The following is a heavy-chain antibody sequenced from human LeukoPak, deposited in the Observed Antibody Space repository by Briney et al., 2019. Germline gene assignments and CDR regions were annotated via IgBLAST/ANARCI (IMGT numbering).Heavy chain of an antibody. V-gene: IGHV3-30-3*01. Sequence: PGGSLRLSCAASGFTFNTYTMHWVRQAPGTGLEWVAIISHDGSNAYYADSVGGRFTISRDNSKNTLYLQMNSLRPEDTAVYYCVRDDSWAANGLDVWGQGTTVTVSS. CDR3: VRDDSWAANGLDV. J-gene: IGHJ6*02. D-gene: IGHD2-15*01. CDR2: ISHDGSNA. CDR1: GFTFNTYT.